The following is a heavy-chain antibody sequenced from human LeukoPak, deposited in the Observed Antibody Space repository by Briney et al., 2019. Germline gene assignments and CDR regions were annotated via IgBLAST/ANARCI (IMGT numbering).Heavy chain of an antibody. CDR1: GFTFSSYA. J-gene: IGHJ4*02. CDR2: ISGSGGST. Sequence: PGGSLRLSCAASGFTFSSYAMSWVRQAPGKGLEWVSAISGSGGSTYYADSVKGRFTISRDNSKNTLYLQMNSLRAEDTAVYYCAKVSESYYGSGSFYWGQGTLVTVSS. D-gene: IGHD3-10*01. CDR3: AKVSESYYGSGSFY. V-gene: IGHV3-23*01.